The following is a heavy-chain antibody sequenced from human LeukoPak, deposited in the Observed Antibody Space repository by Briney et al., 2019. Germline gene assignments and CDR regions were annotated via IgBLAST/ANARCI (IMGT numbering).Heavy chain of an antibody. V-gene: IGHV4-39*07. CDR2: IYYSGST. D-gene: IGHD6-19*01. Sequence: SETLSLTCTVSGGSIRSSSYYWGWIRQPPGKGLEWIGSIYYSGSTNYNPSLKSRVTISVDTSKNQFSLKLSSVTAADTAVYYCARRMFGFKAVAVKGGLPGVRFDMDVWGKGTTVTISS. J-gene: IGHJ6*03. CDR3: ARRMFGFKAVAVKGGLPGVRFDMDV. CDR1: GGSIRSSSYY.